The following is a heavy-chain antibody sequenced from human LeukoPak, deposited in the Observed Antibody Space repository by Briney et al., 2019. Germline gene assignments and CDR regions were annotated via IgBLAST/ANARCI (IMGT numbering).Heavy chain of an antibody. J-gene: IGHJ4*02. Sequence: PSETLSLTCTVSGGSISSYYWSWIRQPPGKGLEWIGYIYYSGSTNYNHSLTRRFTISVDTSKNQFSLKLSSVPAADTAVYYCARSAGYYYDSSAYRYYFDYWGQGTLVTVSS. D-gene: IGHD3-22*01. CDR3: ARSAGYYYDSSAYRYYFDY. CDR1: GGSISSYY. CDR2: IYYSGST. V-gene: IGHV4-59*01.